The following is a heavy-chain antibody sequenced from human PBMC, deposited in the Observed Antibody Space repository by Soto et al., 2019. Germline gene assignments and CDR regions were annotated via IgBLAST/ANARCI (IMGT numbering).Heavy chain of an antibody. Sequence: SKTPSITPAVYGGPFSYPYLALLPQPPGKGLEWIGEINHNTNTIYNPSLTSRVTISVDTSKNHFSLKLTSVTAADTAVYYCARGVRLFRGSFDPWGQGTLVTVS. CDR2: INHNTNT. CDR3: ARGVRLFRGSFDP. D-gene: IGHD2-15*01. CDR1: GGPFSYPY. V-gene: IGHV4-34*01. J-gene: IGHJ5*02.